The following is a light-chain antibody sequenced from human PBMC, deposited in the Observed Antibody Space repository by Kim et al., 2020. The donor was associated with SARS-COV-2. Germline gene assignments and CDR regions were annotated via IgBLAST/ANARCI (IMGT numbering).Light chain of an antibody. CDR2: VNSDGSH. J-gene: IGLJ3*02. Sequence: ASVKLTCTLSSGHSSNAIAWHQQQPEKGPRYLMKVNSDGSHSKGDGIPDRFSGSSSGAERYLTVSSLQSEDDADYYCQTWGTGIRVFGGGTQLTVL. V-gene: IGLV4-69*01. CDR3: QTWGTGIRV. CDR1: SGHSSNA.